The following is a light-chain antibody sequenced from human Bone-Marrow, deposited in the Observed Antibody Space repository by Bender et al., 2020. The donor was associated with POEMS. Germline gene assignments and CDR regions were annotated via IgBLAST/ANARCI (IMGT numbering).Light chain of an antibody. V-gene: IGLV3-1*01. CDR2: KDT. CDR3: QAWDSSTGRV. J-gene: IGLJ3*02. CDR1: TLSKQY. Sequence: SYELTQPPSVSVSPGQTARITCSGDTLSKQYVYWYQRKPGQAPVLVIYKDTERPSGIPARFSGSNSGNTATLTISGTQAVDEADYYCQAWDSSTGRVFGEGTRLTVL.